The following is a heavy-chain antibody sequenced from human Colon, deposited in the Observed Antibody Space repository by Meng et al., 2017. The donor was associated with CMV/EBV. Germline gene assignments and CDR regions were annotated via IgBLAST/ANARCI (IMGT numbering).Heavy chain of an antibody. D-gene: IGHD5-24*01. CDR1: GDSISSYF. V-gene: IGHV4-59*01. CDR2: VYYSGDT. Sequence: SETLSLTCTVSGDSISSYFWSWIRQPPGKGLEWIGYVYYSGDTNYNPSLKSRLTSSLDTSNHQFSLKLNSVTAADTAVYYCARVGGDGHNLRLYYFDYWGQGTLVTVSS. J-gene: IGHJ4*02. CDR3: ARVGGDGHNLRLYYFDY.